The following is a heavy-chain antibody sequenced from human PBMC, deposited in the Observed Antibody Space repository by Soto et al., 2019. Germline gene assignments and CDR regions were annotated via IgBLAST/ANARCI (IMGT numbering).Heavy chain of an antibody. D-gene: IGHD2-2*01. V-gene: IGHV4-34*01. Sequence: QVQLQQWGAGLLKPSETLSLTCAVYGGSFSGYYWSWIRQPPGKGLEWIGEINHSGSTNYNPSLKSRVTISVDTSKNQFSLKLSSVTAADTAVYYCARGGFGVVVVPAASTYYYGMDVWGQGTTVTVSS. CDR3: ARGGFGVVVVPAASTYYYGMDV. CDR1: GGSFSGYY. J-gene: IGHJ6*02. CDR2: INHSGST.